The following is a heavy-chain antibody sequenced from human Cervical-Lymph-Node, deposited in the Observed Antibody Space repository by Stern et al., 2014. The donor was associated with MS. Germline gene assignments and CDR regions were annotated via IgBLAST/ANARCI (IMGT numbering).Heavy chain of an antibody. CDR1: GGTFIRHS. D-gene: IGHD6-13*01. V-gene: IGHV1-69*01. J-gene: IGHJ5*02. Sequence: QVQLVQSGAEVKMPGSSVKVSCKASGGTFIRHSFSWVRQAPGQRLEWMGGIIPACGTTKYAEKFQGRVNITADESTSMAYMELTSLRPEDTAVYYCARGPSTSWYSALNWFDPWGQGTLVTVSS. CDR2: IIPACGTT. CDR3: ARGPSTSWYSALNWFDP.